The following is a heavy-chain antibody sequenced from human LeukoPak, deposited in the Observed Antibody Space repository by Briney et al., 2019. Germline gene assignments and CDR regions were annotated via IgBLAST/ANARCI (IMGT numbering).Heavy chain of an antibody. D-gene: IGHD4-17*01. V-gene: IGHV3-30*18. CDR2: ISYDGSNK. CDR1: GFTFSSYG. J-gene: IGHJ4*02. Sequence: GGSLRLSCAASGFTFSSYGMHWVRQAPGKGLEWVAVISYDGSNKYYADSVKGRFTISRDNSKNTLYLQMNSLRAEDTAVYYCAKRRLRSYYFDYWGQGTLVTVSS. CDR3: AKRRLRSYYFDY.